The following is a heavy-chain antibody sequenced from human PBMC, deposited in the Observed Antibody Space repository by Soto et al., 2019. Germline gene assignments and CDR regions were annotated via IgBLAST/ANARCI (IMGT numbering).Heavy chain of an antibody. J-gene: IGHJ6*02. Sequence: PSETLSLTCTVSGGSISSYYWSWIRQPPGKGLEWIGYIYYSGSTNYNPSLKSRVTISVDTSKNQFSLKLSSVAAADTAVYYCARERYYDILTGYYSHCMDVWGQGTTVTVSS. V-gene: IGHV4-59*01. CDR3: ARERYYDILTGYYSHCMDV. CDR1: GGSISSYY. CDR2: IYYSGST. D-gene: IGHD3-9*01.